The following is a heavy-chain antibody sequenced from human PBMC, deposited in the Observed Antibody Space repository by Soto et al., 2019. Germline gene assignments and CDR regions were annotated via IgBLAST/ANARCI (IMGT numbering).Heavy chain of an antibody. V-gene: IGHV3-23*01. D-gene: IGHD6-19*01. CDR2: ISGSGAST. CDR1: GFTFSNFA. CDR3: AIARSYSSDWAVTPFHY. J-gene: IGHJ4*02. Sequence: EMQLLESGGGLVQPGGSLRLSCAASGFTFSNFAMSWVRQAPGKGLEWVSLISGSGASTSYADSVKGRFTVSRDNSKNTLYLQMTPLRADDTAVYYWAIARSYSSDWAVTPFHYWGQGTLFTVSS.